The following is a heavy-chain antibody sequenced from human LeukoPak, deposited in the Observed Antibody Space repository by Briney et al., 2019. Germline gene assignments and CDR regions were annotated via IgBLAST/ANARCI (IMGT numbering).Heavy chain of an antibody. V-gene: IGHV1-2*02. J-gene: IGHJ5*02. Sequence: ASVKVSCKASGYTFTGYYMHWVRQAPGQGLEWMGWINPNSGGTNYAQKFQGRVTMTRDTSISTAYMELSRLRPDDTAVYYCARGIVVPAAMNWFDPWGQGTLVTVSS. CDR2: INPNSGGT. D-gene: IGHD2-2*01. CDR1: GYTFTGYY. CDR3: ARGIVVPAAMNWFDP.